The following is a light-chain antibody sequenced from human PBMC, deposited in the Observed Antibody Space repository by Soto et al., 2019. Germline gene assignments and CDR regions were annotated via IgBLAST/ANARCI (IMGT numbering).Light chain of an antibody. CDR2: GNS. CDR3: QSYDSSLSSYV. V-gene: IGLV1-40*01. J-gene: IGLJ1*01. Sequence: QSVLTQVPSGSGAHGERVTITCTRSSSNIGAGYDVHWYQQLPGTAPKLLIYGNSNRPSGVPDRFSGSKSGTSASLAITGFQAEDEADYYCQSYDSSLSSYVFGTGTKVTVL. CDR1: SSNIGAGYD.